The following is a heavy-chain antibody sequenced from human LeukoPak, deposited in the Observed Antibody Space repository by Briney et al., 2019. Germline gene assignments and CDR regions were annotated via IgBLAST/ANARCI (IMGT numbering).Heavy chain of an antibody. CDR1: GGSISTYY. J-gene: IGHJ4*02. Sequence: KPSETLSLTCTVSGGSISTYYWNWIRQSPGKGLEWIGNIYYSGSTNYNPSLKSRVTISVDTSKNQFSLKLSSVTAVDTAVYYCARLEWELNFDYWGQGTLVTVSS. D-gene: IGHD1-26*01. V-gene: IGHV4-59*08. CDR3: ARLEWELNFDY. CDR2: IYYSGST.